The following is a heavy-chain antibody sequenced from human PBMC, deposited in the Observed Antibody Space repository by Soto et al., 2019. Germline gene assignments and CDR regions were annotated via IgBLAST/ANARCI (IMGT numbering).Heavy chain of an antibody. J-gene: IGHJ3*02. CDR3: ARGRWLQLWGFVDYNGYAFDI. D-gene: IGHD5-12*01. CDR1: GYTFTSYA. CDR2: INAGNGNT. V-gene: IGHV1-3*01. Sequence: ASVKVSCKASGYTFTSYAMHWVRQAPGQRLEWMGWINAGNGNTKYSQKFQGRVTITRDTSASTAYMELSSLRSEETAVYYCARGRWLQLWGFVDYNGYAFDIWGQGTMVTVSS.